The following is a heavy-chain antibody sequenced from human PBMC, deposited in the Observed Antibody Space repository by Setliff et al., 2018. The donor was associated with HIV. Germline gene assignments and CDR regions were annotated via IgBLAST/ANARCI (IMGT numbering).Heavy chain of an antibody. J-gene: IGHJ4*02. CDR1: GYTFANYW. V-gene: IGHV5-51*01. CDR2: IYPGDSDS. Sequence: GESLKISCQGSGYTFANYWIGWVRQMPGKGLEWMGIIYPGDSDSRDSPSFQGQVTISADKSISTAYLQWRSLQASDTAVYYCARRTRRRGSSYGNIDYWGQGTLVTVSS. CDR3: ARRTRRRGSSYGNIDY. D-gene: IGHD5-18*01.